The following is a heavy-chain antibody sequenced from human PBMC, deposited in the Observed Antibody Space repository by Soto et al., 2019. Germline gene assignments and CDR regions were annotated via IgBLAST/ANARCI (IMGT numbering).Heavy chain of an antibody. CDR2: ISGSGSST. Sequence: VQLLESGGGLVQPGGSLRLSCAASGFSFSSYAMSWVRQAPGKGLDWASGISGSGSSTYYADSVKGRFTISRDISKNTLYLQINSLRAEDTAVYYCAKAFRPYGDYPTGLFDSWGQGTLVTVSS. CDR1: GFSFSSYA. V-gene: IGHV3-23*01. D-gene: IGHD4-17*01. CDR3: AKAFRPYGDYPTGLFDS. J-gene: IGHJ4*02.